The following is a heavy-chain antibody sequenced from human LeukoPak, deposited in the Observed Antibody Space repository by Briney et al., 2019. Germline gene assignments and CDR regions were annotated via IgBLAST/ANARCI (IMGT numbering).Heavy chain of an antibody. D-gene: IGHD6-19*01. CDR3: ARVGYGSGSPRRAFDI. CDR1: GGSISSYY. V-gene: IGHV4-59*01. CDR2: IYYSGST. Sequence: SGTLSLTCTVSGGSISSYYWSWIRQPPGKGLEWIGYIYYSGSTNYNPSLKSRVTISVDTSKNQFSLKLSSVTAADTAVYYCARVGYGSGSPRRAFDIWGQGTMVTVSS. J-gene: IGHJ3*02.